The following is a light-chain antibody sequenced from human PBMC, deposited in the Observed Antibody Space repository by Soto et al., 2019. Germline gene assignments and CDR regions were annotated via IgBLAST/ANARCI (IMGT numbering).Light chain of an antibody. CDR2: EAS. J-gene: IGKJ1*01. Sequence: EIVLTQSPGTLSLSPGERLTLSCRTSQSLSTRSLAWYQQKPGQAPSLLIYEASTRAPGTPDRFSGSGSGTNFTLTVRRLEPEDFAVYYCQQYGSSGTFGQGTKVDIK. V-gene: IGKV3-20*01. CDR1: QSLSTRS. CDR3: QQYGSSGT.